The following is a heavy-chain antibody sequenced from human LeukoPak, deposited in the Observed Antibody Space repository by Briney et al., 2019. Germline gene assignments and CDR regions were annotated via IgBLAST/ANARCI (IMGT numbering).Heavy chain of an antibody. CDR2: IYVGGST. V-gene: IGHV4-4*07. Sequence: SETLSLTCTVSGASISSYYWNWIRQPAGKGLEWIGRIYVGGSTTYNPSLRSRVTMSIDTSKNQVSLTLRSVTAADTAVYYCARGDYYYYYMDVWGKGTTVTVSS. CDR1: GASISSYY. J-gene: IGHJ6*03. CDR3: ARGDYYYYYMDV.